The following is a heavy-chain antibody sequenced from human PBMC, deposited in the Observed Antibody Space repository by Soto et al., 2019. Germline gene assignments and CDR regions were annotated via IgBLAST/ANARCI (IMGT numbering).Heavy chain of an antibody. CDR3: ARTANSGYDYADYYGMDV. D-gene: IGHD5-12*01. Sequence: ASVKVSCKESGYTFTSYYMHWVRQAPGQGLEWMGIINPSGGSTSYAQKFQGRVTMTRDTSTSTVYMELSSLRSEDTAVYYCARTANSGYDYADYYGMDVWGQGTTVTSP. J-gene: IGHJ6*02. CDR2: INPSGGST. CDR1: GYTFTSYY. V-gene: IGHV1-46*01.